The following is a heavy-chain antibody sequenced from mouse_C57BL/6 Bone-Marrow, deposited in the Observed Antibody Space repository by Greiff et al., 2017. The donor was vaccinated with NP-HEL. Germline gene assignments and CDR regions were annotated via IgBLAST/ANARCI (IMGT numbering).Heavy chain of an antibody. D-gene: IGHD1-1*01. CDR1: GYTFTNYW. CDR3: ARLHYGSPFAY. Sequence: VQLQQSGAELVRPGTSVKMSCKASGYTFTNYWIGWAKQRPGHGLEWIGDIYPGGGYTNYNEKFKGKATLTADKSSSTAYMQFSSLTSEDSAIYYCARLHYGSPFAYWGQGTLVTVSA. V-gene: IGHV1-63*01. CDR2: IYPGGGYT. J-gene: IGHJ3*01.